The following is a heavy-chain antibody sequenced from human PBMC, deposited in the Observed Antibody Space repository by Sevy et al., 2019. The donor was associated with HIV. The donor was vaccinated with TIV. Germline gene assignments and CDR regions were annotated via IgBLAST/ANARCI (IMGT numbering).Heavy chain of an antibody. J-gene: IGHJ4*02. CDR2: ISSSSYI. V-gene: IGHV3-21*01. Sequence: GGSLRLSCAASGFTFSSYSMNWVRQAPGKGLEWVSSISSSSYIYYADSVKGRFTISRDNAKNSLYLQMNSLRAEDTAVYYCAREPTVTPCFDYWGQGTLVTVSS. CDR1: GFTFSSYS. CDR3: AREPTVTPCFDY. D-gene: IGHD4-17*01.